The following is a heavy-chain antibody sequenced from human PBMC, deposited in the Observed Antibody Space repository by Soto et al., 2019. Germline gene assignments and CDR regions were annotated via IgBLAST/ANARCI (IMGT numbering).Heavy chain of an antibody. CDR3: ARDLIGIGYYDSSGYYYPPADYYGMDV. D-gene: IGHD3-22*01. V-gene: IGHV3-33*01. CDR1: GFTFSSYG. CDR2: IWYDGSNK. Sequence: QVQLVESGGGVVQPGRSLRLSCAASGFTFSSYGMHWVRQAPGKGLEWVAVIWYDGSNKYYADSVKGRFTISRDNSKNTLYLQMNSLRAEDTAVYYCARDLIGIGYYDSSGYYYPPADYYGMDVWGQGTTVTVSS. J-gene: IGHJ6*02.